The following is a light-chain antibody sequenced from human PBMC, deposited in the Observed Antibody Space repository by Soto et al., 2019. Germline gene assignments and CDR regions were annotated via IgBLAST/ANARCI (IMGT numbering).Light chain of an antibody. Sequence: QSVLAQPASASGTSQPRGTISCSGGNSNIGRNNVTLYQQVPGTAPQRLIYSNDQRPSGVPYRISGSRSGTSASLASSGRQSGDEAEYYCAARDDTLRARVFGGESKLTVL. CDR1: NSNIGRNN. CDR2: SND. V-gene: IGLV1-44*01. J-gene: IGLJ2*01. CDR3: AARDDTLRARV.